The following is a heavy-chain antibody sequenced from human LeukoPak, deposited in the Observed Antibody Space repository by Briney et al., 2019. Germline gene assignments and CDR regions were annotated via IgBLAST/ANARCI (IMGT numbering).Heavy chain of an antibody. CDR3: AREAQGTYRFLD. J-gene: IGHJ4*02. Sequence: GASVKVSCKASGYTFGSYGISWVRQAPGQGLEWMGCIRYNTGEKTSAQKFQGRVTMTRDTSITTAYMELSSLESDDTAVYYCAREAQGTYRFLDWGQGTLVTVSS. CDR2: IRYNTGEK. V-gene: IGHV1-18*01. D-gene: IGHD1-1*01. CDR1: GYTFGSYG.